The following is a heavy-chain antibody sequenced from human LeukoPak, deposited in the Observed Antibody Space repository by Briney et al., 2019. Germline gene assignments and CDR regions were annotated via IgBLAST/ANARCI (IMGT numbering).Heavy chain of an antibody. CDR3: ARGPPYCSSTRCRD. V-gene: IGHV6-1*01. Sequence: SQTLSLTCAISGDSVSSNSAAWNWIRQSPSRGLEWLGRTYYRSKWYNDYAVSVRSRITINPDTSKNQFSLQLNSVTPEDTAVYYCARGPPYCSSTRCRDWGQGTLVTVSS. CDR1: GDSVSSNSAA. D-gene: IGHD2-2*01. CDR2: TYYRSKWYN. J-gene: IGHJ4*02.